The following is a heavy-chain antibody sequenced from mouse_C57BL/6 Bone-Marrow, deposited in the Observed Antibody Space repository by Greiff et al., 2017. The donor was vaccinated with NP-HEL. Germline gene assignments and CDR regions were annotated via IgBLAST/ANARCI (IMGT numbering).Heavy chain of an antibody. Sequence: VQLQQSGAELVRPGASVTLSCKASGYTFTDYEMHWVKQTPVHGLEWIGAIDPETGGTAYNQKFKGKAILTADKSSSTAYMDLRSLTSEDSAVYYCTRGVYYDYLHLYFDVWGTGTTVTVSS. CDR2: IDPETGGT. J-gene: IGHJ1*03. V-gene: IGHV1-15*01. D-gene: IGHD2-4*01. CDR1: GYTFTDYE. CDR3: TRGVYYDYLHLYFDV.